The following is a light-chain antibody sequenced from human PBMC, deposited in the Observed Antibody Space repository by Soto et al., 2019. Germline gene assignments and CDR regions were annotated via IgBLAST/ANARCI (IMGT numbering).Light chain of an antibody. J-gene: IGKJ1*01. CDR3: QQYNASFPT. V-gene: IGKV1-5*03. CDR2: KAS. CDR1: QNINTW. Sequence: DIQMTQSPSTLSASVGDRVTISCRASQNINTWLAWYKQQPGKAPQLLIYKASSLESGVPSRFSCSGSGTDFTLTISSLRPDDFVTFYCQQYNASFPTFGQGTKVEIK.